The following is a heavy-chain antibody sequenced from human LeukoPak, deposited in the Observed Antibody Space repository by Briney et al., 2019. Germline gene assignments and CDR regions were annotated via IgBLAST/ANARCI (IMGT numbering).Heavy chain of an antibody. CDR3: AKDRRAGSYDY. CDR1: GFTFSSYG. V-gene: IGHV3-23*01. D-gene: IGHD3-10*01. CDR2: ITATSSST. Sequence: GGSLRLSCAASGFTFSSYGMSWVRQAPGKGLEWVSAITATSSSTHDADSVQGRFTISRDNSKNTLYLQMNSLRAEDTAVYYCAKDRRAGSYDYWGQGTLVTVSS. J-gene: IGHJ4*02.